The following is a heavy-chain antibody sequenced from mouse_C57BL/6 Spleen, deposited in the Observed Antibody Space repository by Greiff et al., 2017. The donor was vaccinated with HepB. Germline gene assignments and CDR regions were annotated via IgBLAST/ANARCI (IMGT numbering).Heavy chain of an antibody. J-gene: IGHJ4*01. Sequence: QVHVKQPGAELVMPGASVKLSCKASGYTFTSYWMHWVKQRPGQGLEWIGEIDPSDSYTNYNQKFKGKSTLTVDKSSSTAYMQLSSLTSEDSAVYYCARSPLITHYAMDYWGQGTSVTVSS. V-gene: IGHV1-69*01. CDR2: IDPSDSYT. CDR3: ARSPLITHYAMDY. CDR1: GYTFTSYW. D-gene: IGHD1-1*01.